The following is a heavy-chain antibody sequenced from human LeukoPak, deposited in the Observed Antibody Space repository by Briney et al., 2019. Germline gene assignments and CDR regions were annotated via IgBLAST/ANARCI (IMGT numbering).Heavy chain of an antibody. CDR1: GYTFTYRY. CDR3: ARVPPEVEWELLPGKNYGMDV. V-gene: IGHV1-45*02. CDR2: ITPFNGNT. J-gene: IGHJ6*02. D-gene: IGHD1-26*01. Sequence: ASVKVSCKASGYTFTYRYLHWVRQAPGQALEWMGWITPFNGNTNYAQKFQGRVTITRNTSISTAYMELSSLRSEDTAVYYCARVPPEVEWELLPGKNYGMDVWGQGTTVTVSS.